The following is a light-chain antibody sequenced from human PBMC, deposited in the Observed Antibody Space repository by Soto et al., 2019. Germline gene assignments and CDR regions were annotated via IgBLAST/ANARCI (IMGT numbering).Light chain of an antibody. V-gene: IGKV3-20*01. CDR3: QQYGSSPLT. J-gene: IGKJ4*01. Sequence: EIVLTQSPGTLSLSPGQRATLSCRASQSIRSNSLAWYQQRPGQAPRLLIYGASSRATGIPDRFSGGGSGTDFSLIISRLETEDFSVYYCQQYGSSPLTFGGGTKVEIK. CDR2: GAS. CDR1: QSIRSNS.